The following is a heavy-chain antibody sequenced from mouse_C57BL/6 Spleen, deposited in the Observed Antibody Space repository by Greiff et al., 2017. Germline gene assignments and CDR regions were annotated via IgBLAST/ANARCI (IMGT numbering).Heavy chain of an antibody. D-gene: IGHD3-3*01. J-gene: IGHJ4*01. V-gene: IGHV5-17*01. CDR3: AGTGAMDY. CDR1: GFTFSDYG. CDR2: ISSGSSTI. Sequence: DVHLVESGGGLVKPGGSLKLSCAASGFTFSDYGMHWVRQAPEKGLEWVAYISSGSSTIYYADTVKGRFTISRDNAKNTLFLQMTSRRSEDTAMYYCAGTGAMDYWGQGTSVTVSS.